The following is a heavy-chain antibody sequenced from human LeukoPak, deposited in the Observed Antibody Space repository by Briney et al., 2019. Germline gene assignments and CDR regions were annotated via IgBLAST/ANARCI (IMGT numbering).Heavy chain of an antibody. D-gene: IGHD1-1*01. J-gene: IGHJ5*02. CDR3: ARESERNDGWFDP. CDR2: VSPKTGRT. CDR1: GYTFRIHD. Sequence: ASVLVSCKASGYTFRIHDINWVRQAPGQGLEWMGWVSPKTGRTGYAQKFQGRVYITTNASLSTAYMELCSLRSDDTDVYFCARESERNDGWFDPWGQGTLVTVSS. V-gene: IGHV1-8*01.